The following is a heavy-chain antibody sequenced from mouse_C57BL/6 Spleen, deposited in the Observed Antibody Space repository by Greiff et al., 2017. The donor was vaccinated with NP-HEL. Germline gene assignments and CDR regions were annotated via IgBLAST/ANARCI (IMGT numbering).Heavy chain of an antibody. CDR2: IWSGGSK. CDR3: AGDLNGFDY. D-gene: IGHD1-3*01. V-gene: IGHV2-2*01. CDR1: GFSLTSYG. J-gene: IGHJ2*01. Sequence: VQLQQSGPGLVQPSQSLSITCAVSGFSLTSYGVHWVRQSPGKGLEWLGVIWSGGSKDYNAAFISRLSISKKNTKSQVFFKMNSMQTDDTAIYYCAGDLNGFDYWGKGTTLTVS.